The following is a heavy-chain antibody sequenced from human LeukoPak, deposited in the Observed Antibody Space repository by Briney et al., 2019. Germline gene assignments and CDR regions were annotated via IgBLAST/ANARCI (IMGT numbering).Heavy chain of an antibody. CDR3: ARHLGLSSWYDYFDY. Sequence: GGSLRLSCAASGFTFSDFYMSWIRQAPGKGLEWVSYISSSSTYTNYADSVKGRFTISRDNAKNSLYLQMDSLRAEDTAVYYCARHLGLSSWYDYFDYWGQGTLVTVSS. J-gene: IGHJ4*02. V-gene: IGHV3-11*06. CDR1: GFTFSDFY. CDR2: ISSSSTYT. D-gene: IGHD6-13*01.